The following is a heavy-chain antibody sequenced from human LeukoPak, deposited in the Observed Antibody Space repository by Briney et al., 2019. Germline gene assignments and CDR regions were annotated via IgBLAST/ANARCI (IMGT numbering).Heavy chain of an antibody. CDR3: ASQIHTYYDFWSGYPNWFDP. Sequence: ASVKVSCKASGYTFPSYDINWVRQATGQGLEWMGWMNPKSGNTGYAQKFQGRVTMTRHTSISTAYMQLGSLRSEDTAVYYCASQIHTYYDFWSGYPNWFDPWGEGTLVTVSS. CDR1: GYTFPSYD. V-gene: IGHV1-8*01. CDR2: MNPKSGNT. D-gene: IGHD3-3*01. J-gene: IGHJ5*02.